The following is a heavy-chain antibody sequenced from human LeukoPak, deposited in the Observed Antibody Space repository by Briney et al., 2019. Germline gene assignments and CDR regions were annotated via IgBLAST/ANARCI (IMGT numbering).Heavy chain of an antibody. CDR3: ARDLDYDSY. V-gene: IGHV3-74*01. Sequence: PGGSLRLSCAASGFTFSNYWMHWVRQAPGKGLVWVSRIKSDGSSTNYADSVKGRFTISRDNAKDTLYLQMNSLRAEDTAVYYCARDLDYDSYWGQGTLVTASS. D-gene: IGHD3-22*01. CDR1: GFTFSNYW. CDR2: IKSDGSST. J-gene: IGHJ4*02.